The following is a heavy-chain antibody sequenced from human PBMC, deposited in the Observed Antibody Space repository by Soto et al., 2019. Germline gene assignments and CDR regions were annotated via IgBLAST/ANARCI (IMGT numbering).Heavy chain of an antibody. D-gene: IGHD3-3*01. Sequence: QVQVVESGGGVVQPGRSLRLSCAASGFTFSSFGMHWVRQAPGKGLEWVSLIWYDGSKKSYGDSVKGRFTISRDNSRNTVYLQMNRLSAEDTAVYYCARDASYYSLWSGYYPSRNGMDVWGQGTTVTVSS. V-gene: IGHV3-33*01. CDR1: GFTFSSFG. CDR3: ARDASYYSLWSGYYPSRNGMDV. CDR2: IWYDGSKK. J-gene: IGHJ6*02.